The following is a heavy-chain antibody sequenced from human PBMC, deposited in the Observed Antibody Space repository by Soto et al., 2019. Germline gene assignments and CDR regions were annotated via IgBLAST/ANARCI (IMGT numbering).Heavy chain of an antibody. CDR3: AKESGTTNFDWSQAGYFLDS. Sequence: LRLSCEASGFAFSRYAMTWVRQAPGKGLEWVSGISGIDASTYSADSVTGRFTISRDNSKNTLYLQMHSLRAEDTAVYYCAKESGTTNFDWSQAGYFLDSWGQGTLVTVSS. CDR1: GFAFSRYA. J-gene: IGHJ4*02. V-gene: IGHV3-23*01. CDR2: ISGIDAST. D-gene: IGHD3-9*01.